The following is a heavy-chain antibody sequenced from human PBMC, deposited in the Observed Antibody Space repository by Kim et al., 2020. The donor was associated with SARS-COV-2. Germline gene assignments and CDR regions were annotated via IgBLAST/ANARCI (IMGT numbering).Heavy chain of an antibody. Sequence: GGSLRLSCAASGFTFSNAWMSWVRQAPGKGLEWVARIKSKTDGGTTDYSAPVKGRFTSSRDDSKNTLYMQMNSLETEDTAVYYCTTVAVGGTDYWGQGTLVTVSS. J-gene: IGHJ4*02. D-gene: IGHD6-19*01. CDR1: GFTFSNAW. CDR2: IKSKTDGGTT. CDR3: TTVAVGGTDY. V-gene: IGHV3-15*01.